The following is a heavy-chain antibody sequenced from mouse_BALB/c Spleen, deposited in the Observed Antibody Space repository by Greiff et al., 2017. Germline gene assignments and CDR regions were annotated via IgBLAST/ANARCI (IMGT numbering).Heavy chain of an antibody. CDR3: ARSELGFAY. CDR1: GYSFTGYY. CDR2: ISCYNGAT. J-gene: IGHJ3*01. Sequence: LVKTGASVKISCKASGYSFTGYYMHWVKQSHGKSLEWIGYISCYNGATSYNQKFKGKATFTVDKSSSTAYMQLSSLTSEDSAVYYCARSELGFAYWGQGTLVTVSA. V-gene: IGHV1S34*01.